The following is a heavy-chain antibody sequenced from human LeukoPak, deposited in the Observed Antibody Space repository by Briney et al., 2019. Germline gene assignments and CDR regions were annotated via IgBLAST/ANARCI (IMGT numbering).Heavy chain of an antibody. Sequence: PSETLSLTCTVSGGSISSSSYYWGWIRQPPGKGLEWIGSIYYSGSTHYNPSLKSRVTISVDTSKNQFSLKLSSVTAADTAVYYCASSIAARPAPIDYWGQGTLVTVSS. V-gene: IGHV4-39*01. J-gene: IGHJ4*02. CDR1: GGSISSSSYY. D-gene: IGHD6-6*01. CDR2: IYYSGST. CDR3: ASSIAARPAPIDY.